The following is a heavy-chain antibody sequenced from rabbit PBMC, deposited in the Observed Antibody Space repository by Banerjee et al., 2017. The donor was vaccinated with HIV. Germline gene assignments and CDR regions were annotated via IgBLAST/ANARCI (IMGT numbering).Heavy chain of an antibody. CDR3: ARGYAGYPSLNL. D-gene: IGHD7-1*01. CDR2: IYTSSGST. V-gene: IGHV1S45*01. J-gene: IGHJ4*01. Sequence: EESGGGLVQPEGSLTLTCTASGFSFSSSYWACWVRQAPGKGLEWIGCIYTSSGSTYYASWAKGRFTISKTSSTTVTLQMTSLTAADTATYFCARGYAGYPSLNLWGPGTLVTVS. CDR1: GFSFSSSYW.